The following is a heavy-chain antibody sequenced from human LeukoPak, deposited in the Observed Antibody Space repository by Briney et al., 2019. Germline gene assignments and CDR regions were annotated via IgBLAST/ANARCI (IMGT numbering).Heavy chain of an antibody. CDR2: INPSGGST. D-gene: IGHD2-15*01. V-gene: IGHV1-46*01. Sequence: GASVTVSCMASGYTFTSYYMHWVRQAPGQGLEWMGIINPSGGSTSYAQKFQGRVTMTRDTSTSTVYMELSSLRSEDTAVYYCASVVAARGWFDPWGQGTLVTVSS. J-gene: IGHJ5*02. CDR1: GYTFTSYY. CDR3: ASVVAARGWFDP.